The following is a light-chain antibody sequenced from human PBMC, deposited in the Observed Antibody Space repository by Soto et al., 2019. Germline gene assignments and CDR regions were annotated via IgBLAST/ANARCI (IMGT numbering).Light chain of an antibody. Sequence: DIQMTQSPSTVSAFVGDRVTITCRASQSISTSLAWYQQKPWKAPKLLIYLASSLESGVPARFSGSGSATDFTLSISSLQPDDFATYYCQQYGSYSRTFGQGTKVEIK. CDR1: QSISTS. J-gene: IGKJ1*01. CDR3: QQYGSYSRT. CDR2: LAS. V-gene: IGKV1-5*03.